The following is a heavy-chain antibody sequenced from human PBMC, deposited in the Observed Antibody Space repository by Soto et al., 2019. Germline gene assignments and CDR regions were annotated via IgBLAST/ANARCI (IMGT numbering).Heavy chain of an antibody. V-gene: IGHV3-30*18. J-gene: IGHJ4*02. D-gene: IGHD2-15*01. CDR3: AKTHIVVVVAPALFDY. CDR2: ISYDGSNK. Sequence: QVQLVESGGGVVQPGRSLRLSCAASGFTFSSYGMHWVRQAPGKGLEWVAVISYDGSNKYYADSVKGRFTISRDNSKNTLYLPMNSLRAEDTAVYYCAKTHIVVVVAPALFDYWGQGTLVTVSS. CDR1: GFTFSSYG.